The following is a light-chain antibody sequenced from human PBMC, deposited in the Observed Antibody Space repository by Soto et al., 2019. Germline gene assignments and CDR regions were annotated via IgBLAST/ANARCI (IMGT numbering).Light chain of an antibody. CDR2: GAS. J-gene: IGKJ1*01. CDR3: QQYGSSGT. CDR1: QSVSNNY. Sequence: EIVLTQSPGTLSLSPGERPTLSCGASQSVSNNYLAWYQQKPGQAPRLLIDGASNRATGIPDRFSGSGSGKDFPLTISRLEPEDFAVYYCQQYGSSGTFGQGTKVDIK. V-gene: IGKV3-20*01.